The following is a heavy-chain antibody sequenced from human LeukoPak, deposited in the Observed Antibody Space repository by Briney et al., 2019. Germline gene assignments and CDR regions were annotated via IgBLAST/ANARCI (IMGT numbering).Heavy chain of an antibody. Sequence: SETLSLTCAVYGGSFSGYYWSWIRQPPGKGLEWIGEINHSGSTNYNPSLKSRVTMSVDTSKNQFSLKLSSVTAADTAVYYCARERYYYDSSGYSRIFDYWGQGTLVTVSS. D-gene: IGHD3-22*01. CDR3: ARERYYYDSSGYSRIFDY. CDR2: INHSGST. V-gene: IGHV4-34*01. J-gene: IGHJ4*02. CDR1: GGSFSGYY.